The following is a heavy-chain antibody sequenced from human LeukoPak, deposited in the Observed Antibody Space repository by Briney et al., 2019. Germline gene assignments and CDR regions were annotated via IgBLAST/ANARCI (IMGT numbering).Heavy chain of an antibody. CDR2: IYYSGST. CDR3: ARLGDYGGNSGY. V-gene: IGHV4-61*05. Sequence: PSETLSLTCTVSGGSISSSSYYWGWIRQPPGKGLEWIGYIYYSGSTYYNPSLKSRVTISVDTSKNQFSLKLSSVTAADTAVYYCARLGDYGGNSGYWGQGTLVTVSS. D-gene: IGHD4-23*01. J-gene: IGHJ4*02. CDR1: GGSISSSSYY.